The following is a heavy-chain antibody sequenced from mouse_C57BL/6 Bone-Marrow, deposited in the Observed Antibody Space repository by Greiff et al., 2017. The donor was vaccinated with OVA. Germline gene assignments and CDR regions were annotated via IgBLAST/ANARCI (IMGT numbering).Heavy chain of an antibody. CDR3: AREGVTTVVTFDY. CDR2: ISYDGSN. CDR1: GYSITSGYY. J-gene: IGHJ2*01. D-gene: IGHD1-1*01. Sequence: EVQVVESGPGLVKPSQSLSLTCSVTGYSITSGYYWNWIRQFPGNKLEWMGYISYDGSNNYNPSLKNRISITRDTSKNQFFLKLNSVTTEDTATYYCAREGVTTVVTFDYWGQGTTLTVSS. V-gene: IGHV3-6*01.